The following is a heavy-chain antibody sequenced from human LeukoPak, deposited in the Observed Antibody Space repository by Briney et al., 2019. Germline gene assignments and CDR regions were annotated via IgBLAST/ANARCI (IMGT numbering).Heavy chain of an antibody. CDR2: INPSGGST. CDR1: GYTFTSYY. J-gene: IGHJ3*02. V-gene: IGHV1-46*01. Sequence: ASVKVSCKASGYTFTSYYMHWVRQAPGQGLEWMGIINPSGGSTSYAQKFQGRVTMTRDTSTSTVYMELSSLRSEDTAVYYCARGRSYYYGSGSYYRTTDAFDIWGQGTMVTVSS. D-gene: IGHD3-10*01. CDR3: ARGRSYYYGSGSYYRTTDAFDI.